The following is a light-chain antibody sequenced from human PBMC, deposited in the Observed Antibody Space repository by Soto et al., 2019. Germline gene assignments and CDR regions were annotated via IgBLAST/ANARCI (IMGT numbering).Light chain of an antibody. Sequence: DIQMTQSPSSLSASVGDSVTVTCRASQPIGTSLHWYQQRAGKAPKVLISSASRLQSGVSSRFRGSGSGTHVTLTISSLRPEDSATYYCLQGYNTFWTFGQGTKVEIK. J-gene: IGKJ1*01. CDR2: SAS. CDR1: QPIGTS. V-gene: IGKV1-39*01. CDR3: LQGYNTFWT.